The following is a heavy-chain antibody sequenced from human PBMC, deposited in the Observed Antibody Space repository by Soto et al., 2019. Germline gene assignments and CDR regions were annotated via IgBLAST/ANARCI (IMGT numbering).Heavy chain of an antibody. CDR2: INHSGST. CDR1: GGSFSGYY. Sequence: SETLSLTCAVYGGSFSGYYRSCISQHPGKGLEWIVEINHSGSTNYNPSLKSRVTISVDTHKNQFSLKLSSVTAADTAVYYCARVRRYCSGGGCYSYYYYGMDVWGQASTVTVSS. V-gene: IGHV4-34*01. D-gene: IGHD2-15*01. J-gene: IGHJ6*02. CDR3: ARVRRYCSGGGCYSYYYYGMDV.